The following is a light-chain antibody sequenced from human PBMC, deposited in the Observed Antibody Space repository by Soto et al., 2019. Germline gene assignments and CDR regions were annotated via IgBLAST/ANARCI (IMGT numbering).Light chain of an antibody. V-gene: IGKV1-39*01. CDR3: QQSYSTPFT. CDR1: QSISSY. CDR2: AAS. J-gene: IGKJ5*01. Sequence: DNQLTQSPSSLSASLVDRVTITCRASQSISSYLNWYQQKPGKAPKLLIYAASSLQSGVPSRFSGSGSGTDFTLTISSLQPEDFATYYCQQSYSTPFTFGQGTRLEIK.